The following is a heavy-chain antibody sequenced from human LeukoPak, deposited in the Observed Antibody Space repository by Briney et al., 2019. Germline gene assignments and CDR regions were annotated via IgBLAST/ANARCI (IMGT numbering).Heavy chain of an antibody. J-gene: IGHJ5*02. D-gene: IGHD3-10*01. CDR2: MNPNSGNT. CDR3: ARGRMVRGGWFDP. V-gene: IGHV1-8*02. CDR1: GYTFTGYY. Sequence: GASVKVSCKASGYTFTGYYMHWVRQATGQGLEWMGWMNPNSGNTGYAQKFQGRVTMTRNTSISTAYMELSSLRSEDTAVYYCARGRMVRGGWFDPWGQGTLVTVSS.